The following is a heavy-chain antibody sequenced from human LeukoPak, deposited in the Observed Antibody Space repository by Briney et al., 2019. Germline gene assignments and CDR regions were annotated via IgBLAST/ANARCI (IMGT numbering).Heavy chain of an antibody. CDR3: AIINHPDGRVY. CDR1: GYTFTTSW. CDR2: IYAGNSDA. D-gene: IGHD5-24*01. Sequence: GESLKISCQGFGYTFTTSWIGWVRQLPGKGLEWMAIIYAGNSDAKYSPSLQGQVSISTDRSISTAYLHRSSLKASDTAKYYGAIINHPDGRVYWGQGTLVTVSS. V-gene: IGHV5-51*01. J-gene: IGHJ4*02.